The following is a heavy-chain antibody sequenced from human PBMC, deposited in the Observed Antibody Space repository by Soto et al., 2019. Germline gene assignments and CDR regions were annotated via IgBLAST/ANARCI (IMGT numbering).Heavy chain of an antibody. D-gene: IGHD2-15*01. CDR3: ARNCRGGSCREFDY. J-gene: IGHJ4*02. CDR2: INAGNGNT. V-gene: IGHV1-3*01. Sequence: GASVKVSCKASGYTFTSYAMHWVRQAPGQRLEWMGWINAGNGNTKYSQKFQGRVTITRDTSASTAYMELSSLRSEDAAVYYCARNCRGGSCREFDYWGQGALVTVSS. CDR1: GYTFTSYA.